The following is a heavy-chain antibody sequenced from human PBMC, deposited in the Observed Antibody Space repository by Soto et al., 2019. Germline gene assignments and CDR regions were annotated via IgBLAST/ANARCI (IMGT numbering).Heavy chain of an antibody. Sequence: SVKVSCKASGGTFSSYAISWVRQAPGQGLEWMGGIIPIFGTANYAQKFQGRVTITADKSTSTAYMELSSLRSEDTAVYYCARNYDSSGYYSSHWYFDLWGRGTLVTVS. CDR1: GGTFSSYA. CDR2: IIPIFGTA. CDR3: ARNYDSSGYYSSHWYFDL. V-gene: IGHV1-69*06. J-gene: IGHJ2*01. D-gene: IGHD3-22*01.